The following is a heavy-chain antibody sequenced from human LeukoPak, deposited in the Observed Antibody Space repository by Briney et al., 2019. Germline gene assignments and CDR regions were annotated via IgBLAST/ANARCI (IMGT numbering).Heavy chain of an antibody. Sequence: AASVKVSCKASGGTFSSYAISWVRQAPGQGLEWMGGFDPEDGETIYAQKVQGRVTMTEDTSTDTAYMELSSLRSEDTAVYYCATKWFLDAFDIWGQGTMVTVSS. J-gene: IGHJ3*02. CDR3: ATKWFLDAFDI. V-gene: IGHV1-24*01. D-gene: IGHD3-22*01. CDR2: FDPEDGET. CDR1: GGTFSSYA.